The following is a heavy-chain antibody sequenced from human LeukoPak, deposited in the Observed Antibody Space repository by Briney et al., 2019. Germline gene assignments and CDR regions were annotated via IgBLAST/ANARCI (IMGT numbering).Heavy chain of an antibody. CDR1: GFTFSGYS. CDR3: ARDLEGYNFGLAYYYYYMDV. Sequence: PGGSLGLSCAASGFTFSGYSMNWVRQAPGKGLEGVSNISSSSSIIYYADSVKGRFTISRDNAKNSLFLQMNSLRAEDTAVYYCARDLEGYNFGLAYYYYYMDVWGKGTTVTVSS. D-gene: IGHD5-18*01. CDR2: ISSSSSII. J-gene: IGHJ6*03. V-gene: IGHV3-48*01.